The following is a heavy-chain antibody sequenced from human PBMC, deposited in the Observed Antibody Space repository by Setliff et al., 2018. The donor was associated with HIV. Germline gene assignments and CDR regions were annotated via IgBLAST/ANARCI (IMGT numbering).Heavy chain of an antibody. J-gene: IGHJ4*02. CDR2: ISSSGRT. CDR3: ARDPHYFDTSGHYSWFYFDY. Sequence: SETLSLTCTVSGGSMTSSNYYWGWIRQSPGRRLEWIGSISSSGRTTYHPSLRSRVTVSAATSKNQFSLKLTSVTAADTAVYFCARDPHYFDTSGHYSWFYFDYWGQGTLVTV. D-gene: IGHD3-22*01. CDR1: GGSMTSSNYY. V-gene: IGHV4-39*07.